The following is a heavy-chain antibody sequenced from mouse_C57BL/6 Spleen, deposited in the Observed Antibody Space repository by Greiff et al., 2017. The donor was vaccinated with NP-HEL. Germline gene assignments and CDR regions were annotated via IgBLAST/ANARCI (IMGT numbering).Heavy chain of an antibody. CDR1: GYTFTSYW. V-gene: IGHV1-59*01. J-gene: IGHJ3*01. CDR3: ARDYGRWCAY. CDR2: IDPSDSYT. D-gene: IGHD1-1*01. Sequence: QVQLQQPGAELVRPGTSVKLSCKASGYTFTSYWMHWVKQRPGQGLEWIGVIDPSDSYTNYNQKFKGKATLTVDTSSSTAYMQLSSLTSEDSAVYYCARDYGRWCAYWGQGTLVTVSA.